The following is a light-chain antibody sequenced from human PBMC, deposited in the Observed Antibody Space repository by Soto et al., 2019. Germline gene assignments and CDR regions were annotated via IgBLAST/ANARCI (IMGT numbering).Light chain of an antibody. Sequence: QSALTQPASVSGSPGQSITISCTGTSGDVGGYDYVSWYQQHPGKAPMLMIYDVSNRPSGVSDRFSGSKSGNTASLTISGLQAEDEADYYCSSYTSSPTWMFGGETKVTVL. V-gene: IGLV2-14*03. J-gene: IGLJ3*02. CDR2: DVS. CDR3: SSYTSSPTWM. CDR1: SGDVGGYDY.